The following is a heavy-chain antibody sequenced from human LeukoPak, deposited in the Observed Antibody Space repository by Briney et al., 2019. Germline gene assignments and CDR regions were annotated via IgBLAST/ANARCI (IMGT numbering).Heavy chain of an antibody. J-gene: IGHJ3*02. V-gene: IGHV3-7*03. CDR1: GFTFSSYW. CDR3: ARDYLARLSAFDI. Sequence: GGSLRLSCAASGFTFSSYWMSWVRQAPGKGPEWVANIKQDGSEKYYVDSVKGRFTISRDNAKNSLYLQMNSLRAEDTALYHCARDYLARLSAFDIWGQGTMVTVSS. CDR2: IKQDGSEK. D-gene: IGHD3-16*01.